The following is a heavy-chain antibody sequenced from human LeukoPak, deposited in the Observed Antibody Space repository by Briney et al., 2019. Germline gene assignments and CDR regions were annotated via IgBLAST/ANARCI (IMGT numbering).Heavy chain of an antibody. CDR2: ISSSSSYI. D-gene: IGHD5-18*01. CDR3: ARYVDTAMALDPNYFDY. J-gene: IGHJ4*02. CDR1: GFTFSSYS. Sequence: GGSLRLSCAASGFTFSSYSMNWVRQAPGKGLEWVSSISSSSSYIYYADSVKGRFTISRDNAKNSLYLQMNSLRAEDTAVYYCARYVDTAMALDPNYFDYWGQGTLVTVSS. V-gene: IGHV3-21*04.